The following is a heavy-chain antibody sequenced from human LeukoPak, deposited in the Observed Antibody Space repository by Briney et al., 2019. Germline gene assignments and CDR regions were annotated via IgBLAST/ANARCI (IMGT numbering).Heavy chain of an antibody. Sequence: EPGGSLRLSCAGSGFTFSSYEMNWVRQAPGKGLEWVSYISSSGSTIYYADSVKGRFTISRDNAKNSLYLQMNSLRAEDTAVYYCARGGSSWYEYFQHWGQGTLVTVSS. J-gene: IGHJ1*01. D-gene: IGHD6-13*01. V-gene: IGHV3-48*03. CDR3: ARGGSSWYEYFQH. CDR2: ISSSGSTI. CDR1: GFTFSSYE.